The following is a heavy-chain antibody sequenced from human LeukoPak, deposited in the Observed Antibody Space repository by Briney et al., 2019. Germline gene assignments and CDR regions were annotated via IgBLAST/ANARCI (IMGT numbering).Heavy chain of an antibody. V-gene: IGHV4-59*12. CDR2: IYYSGST. J-gene: IGHJ6*02. Sequence: PSETLSLTCTVSGGSISSYYWSWIRQPPGKGLEWIEYIYYSGSTNYNPSLKSRVTISVDTSKNQFSLKLSSVTAADTAVYYCARHDSSGYYSYYYYYGMDVWGQGTTVTVSS. CDR1: GGSISSYY. CDR3: ARHDSSGYYSYYYYYGMDV. D-gene: IGHD3-22*01.